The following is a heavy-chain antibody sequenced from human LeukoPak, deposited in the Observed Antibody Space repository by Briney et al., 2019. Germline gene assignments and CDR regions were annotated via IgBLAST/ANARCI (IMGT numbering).Heavy chain of an antibody. CDR2: IIPILGIA. D-gene: IGHD2-2*01. CDR1: GGTFSSYA. CDR3: ARGQYQLPPSVDFYMDV. V-gene: IGHV1-69*04. J-gene: IGHJ6*03. Sequence: ASVKVSCKASGGTFSSYAISWVRQAPGQGLEWMGRIIPILGIANYAQKFQGRVTITADKSTSTAYMELSRLRSEDTAVYYCARGQYQLPPSVDFYMDVWGKGTTVTVSS.